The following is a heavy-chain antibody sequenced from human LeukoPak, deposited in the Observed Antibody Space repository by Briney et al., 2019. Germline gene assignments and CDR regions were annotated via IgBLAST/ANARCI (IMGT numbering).Heavy chain of an antibody. Sequence: SETLSLTCAVYGGSFSGYYWSWIRQPPGKGLEWIGEINHSGSTNYNPSLKSRVTISVDTSKNQSSLKLSSVTAADTAVYYCARVTGYSSSWQTIDYWGQGTLVTVSS. CDR3: ARVTGYSSSWQTIDY. J-gene: IGHJ4*02. CDR1: GGSFSGYY. D-gene: IGHD6-13*01. CDR2: INHSGST. V-gene: IGHV4-34*01.